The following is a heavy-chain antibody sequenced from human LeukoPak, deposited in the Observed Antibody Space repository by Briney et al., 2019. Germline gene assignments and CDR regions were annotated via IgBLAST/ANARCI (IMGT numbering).Heavy chain of an antibody. CDR3: ARATGAMIDAFDI. CDR1: GFTFDDYG. Sequence: GGSLRLSCAASGFTFDDYGMSWVRQAPGKGLEWVSGISWNGGSTGYADSVKGRFTISRDNAKNSLYLQMNSLRDEDTALYYCARATGAMIDAFDIWGQGTMVTVSS. D-gene: IGHD3-22*01. V-gene: IGHV3-20*04. J-gene: IGHJ3*02. CDR2: ISWNGGST.